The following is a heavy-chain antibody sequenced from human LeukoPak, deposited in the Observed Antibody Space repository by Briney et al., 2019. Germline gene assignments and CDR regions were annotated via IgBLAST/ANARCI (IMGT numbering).Heavy chain of an antibody. V-gene: IGHV3-7*01. J-gene: IGHJ2*01. CDR2: IKEDGGEA. Sequence: GGSLRLSCGASGFIFSNTWMSWVRQAPGKGPEWVANIKEDGGEANYGDSVKGRFSISRDNARQSLFLQMNSLGVEDTALYYCVRGGWYFDLWGRGTPVTVSS. CDR3: VRGGWYFDL. CDR1: GFIFSNTW.